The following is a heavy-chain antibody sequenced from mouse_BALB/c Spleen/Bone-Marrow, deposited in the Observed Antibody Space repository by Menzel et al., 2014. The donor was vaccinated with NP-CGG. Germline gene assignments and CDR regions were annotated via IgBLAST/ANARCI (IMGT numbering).Heavy chain of an antibody. CDR2: IDPENGDT. Sequence: VQLQQSGAELVRSGASVKLSCTGSGFNIKDSYIHWVKQRPGQGLEWIGWIDPENGDTEYAPKFQGKATMTADTSSNTAYLQLSSLTSEDTAVYYCNEGYGNYGYWGQGTTLTVSS. CDR1: GFNIKDSY. J-gene: IGHJ2*01. V-gene: IGHV14-4*02. CDR3: NEGYGNYGY. D-gene: IGHD2-10*02.